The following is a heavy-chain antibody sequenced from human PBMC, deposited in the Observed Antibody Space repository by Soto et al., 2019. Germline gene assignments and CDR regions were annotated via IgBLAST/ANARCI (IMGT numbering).Heavy chain of an antibody. D-gene: IGHD6-13*01. J-gene: IGHJ5*02. V-gene: IGHV4-39*01. CDR2: IYYSGST. CDR1: GGSISSSSYY. CDR3: ARGEKGIAAAGHNWFDP. Sequence: PSETLSLTCTVSGGSISSSSYYWGWIRQPPGKGLEWIGSIYYSGSTYYNPSLKSRVTISVDTSKNQFSLKLSSVTAADTAEYYCARGEKGIAAAGHNWFDPWGQGTLVTVSS.